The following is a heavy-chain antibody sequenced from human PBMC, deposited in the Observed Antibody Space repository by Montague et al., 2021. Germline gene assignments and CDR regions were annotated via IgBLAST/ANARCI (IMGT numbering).Heavy chain of an antibody. CDR3: VVTPSLYYHGMDV. D-gene: IGHD4-23*01. CDR2: MDYNCCT. J-gene: IGHJ6*02. Sequence: SETLSLTCAVYGDSISSSSYSWAWFCQRTGRGLEWIGCMDYNCCTDPNPSLKSRVTISVDTFKNYFSLRMSSATAADTAVYYAVVTPSLYYHGMDVWGQGTLAT. V-gene: IGHV4-39*02. CDR1: GDSISSSSYS.